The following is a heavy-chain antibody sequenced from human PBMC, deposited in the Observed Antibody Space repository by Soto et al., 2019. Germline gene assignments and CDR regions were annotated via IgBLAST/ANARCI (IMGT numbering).Heavy chain of an antibody. CDR1: GFTFANAW. CDR3: RRDWDYPVL. J-gene: IGHJ4*02. D-gene: IGHD1-7*01. CDR2: VRSKADGGTT. Sequence: GGSLRLSCAASGFTFANAWMSWVRQAPGKGLEWVGRVRSKADGGTTDYAAPVKGRFTISRDDSENTLYLQMNSLKIDDTAVYYCRRDWDYPVLWGQGTLVTVS. V-gene: IGHV3-15*01.